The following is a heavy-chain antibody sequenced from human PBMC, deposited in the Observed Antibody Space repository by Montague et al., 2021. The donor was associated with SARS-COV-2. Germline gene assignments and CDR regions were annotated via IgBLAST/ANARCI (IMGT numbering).Heavy chain of an antibody. Sequence: VKPTQTLTLTCTFSGFSLSTSGVGVGWIRQPPGKALEWLARIDWDYDKFYSTSLKTRLTISKDTSKDQVVLTMTNMDPVDTATYYCARSYYDILTAYYTPFDYWGQGTLVTVSS. CDR1: GFSLSTSGVG. V-gene: IGHV2-70*04. J-gene: IGHJ4*02. CDR3: ARSYYDILTAYYTPFDY. D-gene: IGHD3-9*01. CDR2: IDWDYDK.